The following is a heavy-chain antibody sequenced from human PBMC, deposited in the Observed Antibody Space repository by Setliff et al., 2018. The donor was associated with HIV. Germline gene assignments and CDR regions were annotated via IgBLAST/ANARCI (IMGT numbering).Heavy chain of an antibody. D-gene: IGHD2-21*01. CDR2: IYASGNS. CDR1: GGFMNNYS. V-gene: IGHV4-4*07. Sequence: SETLSLTCSVSGGFMNNYSWNWIRQPAGKVLEWIGRIYASGNSNYNPSLKDRVTMSMDASRNFFSLEMPSVAAADTAMYFCATLVSCVGDCSSHWYFDLWGRGTLVTVS. CDR3: ATLVSCVGDCSSHWYFDL. J-gene: IGHJ2*01.